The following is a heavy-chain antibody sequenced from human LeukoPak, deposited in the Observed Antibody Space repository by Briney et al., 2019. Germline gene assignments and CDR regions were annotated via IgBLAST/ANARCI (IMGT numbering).Heavy chain of an antibody. J-gene: IGHJ4*02. CDR1: GGSISSYY. D-gene: IGHD6-19*01. CDR3: ASQQWLGDYFDY. CDR2: IYYSGST. Sequence: SETLSLTCTVSGGSISSYYWSWIRQSPGKGLEWIGYIYYSGSTNYNPSLKSRVTISVDTSKNQFSLKLSSVTAADTAVYYCASQQWLGDYFDYWGQGTLVTVSS. V-gene: IGHV4-59*01.